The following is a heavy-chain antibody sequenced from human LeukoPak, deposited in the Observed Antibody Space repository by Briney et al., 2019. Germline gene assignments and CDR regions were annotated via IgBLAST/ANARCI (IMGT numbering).Heavy chain of an antibody. D-gene: IGHD5-18*01. CDR3: ARGRVDTAMDAPPEYFQH. CDR2: IIPIFGTA. V-gene: IGHV1-69*05. Sequence: SVRVSCTASGGTFSSYAISWVRQAPGQGLEWMGGIIPIFGTANYAQKFQGRVTITTDESTSTAYMELSSLRSEDTAVYYCARGRVDTAMDAPPEYFQHWGQGTLVTVSS. J-gene: IGHJ1*01. CDR1: GGTFSSYA.